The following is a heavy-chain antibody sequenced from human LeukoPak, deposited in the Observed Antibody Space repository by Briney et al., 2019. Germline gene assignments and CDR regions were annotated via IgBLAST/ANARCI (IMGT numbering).Heavy chain of an antibody. CDR3: ARDFSAAFDI. J-gene: IGHJ3*02. V-gene: IGHV4-31*03. CDR2: IYYSGST. CDR1: GGSISSGGFY. Sequence: SQTLSLTCTVSGGSISSGGFYWRWIRQHPGKGLEWIGYIYYSGSTYYNPSLKSRVTISVDTSKNQFSLKLSSVTAADTAVYYCARDFSAAFDIWGQGTMVTVSS.